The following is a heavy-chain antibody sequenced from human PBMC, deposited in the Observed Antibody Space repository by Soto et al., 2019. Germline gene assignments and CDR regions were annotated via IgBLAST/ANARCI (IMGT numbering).Heavy chain of an antibody. J-gene: IGHJ6*02. V-gene: IGHV1-8*02. Sequence: ASVKVSCKASGGTFISYAISWVLQAPVQVLEWMGWMNPNSGNTGYAQKFQGRVTMTRNTSISTAYMELSSLRSEDTAVYYCARIWSGYYPYYYYGMDVWGQGTTVTVSS. CDR3: ARIWSGYYPYYYYGMDV. CDR1: GGTFISYA. D-gene: IGHD3-3*01. CDR2: MNPNSGNT.